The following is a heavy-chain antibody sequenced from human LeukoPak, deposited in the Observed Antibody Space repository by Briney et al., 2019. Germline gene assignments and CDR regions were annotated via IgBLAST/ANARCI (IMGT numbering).Heavy chain of an antibody. CDR1: GFTFSSYA. D-gene: IGHD1-26*01. CDR2: ISGSGGST. CDR3: AKASTPRWELDAFDI. J-gene: IGHJ3*02. V-gene: IGHV3-23*01. Sequence: PGGSLRLSCAASGFTFSSYAMSWVRQAPGKGLEWVSAISGSGGSTYYADSVKGRFTISRDNSKNTLYLQMNSLRAEDTAIYYCAKASTPRWELDAFDIWGQGTMVIVSS.